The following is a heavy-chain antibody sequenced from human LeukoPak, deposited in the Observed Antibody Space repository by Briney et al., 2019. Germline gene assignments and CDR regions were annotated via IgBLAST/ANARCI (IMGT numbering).Heavy chain of an antibody. D-gene: IGHD3-22*01. CDR3: AKDGVAYYYDSSGYYYYYYMDV. J-gene: IGHJ6*03. CDR1: GGSIISHY. Sequence: SETLSLTCTVSGGSIISHYWSWIRQPPGKGLEWIGYIYYSGSTNYNPSLKSRVTISVDTSKNQFSLKLSSVTAADTAVYYCAKDGVAYYYDSSGYYYYYYMDVWGKGTTVTISS. CDR2: IYYSGST. V-gene: IGHV4-59*11.